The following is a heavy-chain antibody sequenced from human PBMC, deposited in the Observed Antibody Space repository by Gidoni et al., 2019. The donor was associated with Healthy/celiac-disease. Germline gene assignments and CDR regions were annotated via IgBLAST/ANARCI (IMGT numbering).Heavy chain of an antibody. Sequence: QITLKESGPTLVKPTQTLTLTCTFSGFSLSTSGVGVGWLRQPPGKALEWLALIYWDDDKRYSPSLKSRLTITKDTSKNQVVRTKTNMDPVDTATYYCSHARDGSGYRNWFDPWGQGTLVTVSS. CDR1: GFSLSTSGVG. D-gene: IGHD3-22*01. CDR3: SHARDGSGYRNWFDP. J-gene: IGHJ5*02. CDR2: IYWDDDK. V-gene: IGHV2-5*02.